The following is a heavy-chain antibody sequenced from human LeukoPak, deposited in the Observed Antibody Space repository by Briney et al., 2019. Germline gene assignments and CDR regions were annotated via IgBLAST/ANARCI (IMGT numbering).Heavy chain of an antibody. CDR1: GGSVSSYA. Sequence: SVKVSCKASGGSVSSYAISWVRQAPGQGLEWMGRIIPILGIANYAQKFQGRVTITADKSTSTAYMELSSLRSEDTAVYYCAREQRGPSSGYYYPIEQYYYYGMDVWGQGTTVTVSS. CDR3: AREQRGPSSGYYYPIEQYYYYGMDV. CDR2: IIPILGIA. J-gene: IGHJ6*02. D-gene: IGHD3-22*01. V-gene: IGHV1-69*04.